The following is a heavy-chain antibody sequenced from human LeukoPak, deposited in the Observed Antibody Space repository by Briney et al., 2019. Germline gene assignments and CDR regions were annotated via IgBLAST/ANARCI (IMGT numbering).Heavy chain of an antibody. CDR3: ARGGYYGSGRMRY. CDR2: ISSSSTYI. D-gene: IGHD3-10*01. CDR1: GFTFSTYS. Sequence: GGSLRLSCAASGFTFSTYSMNWVRQAPGKGLEWVSFISSSSTYIYYADSVKGRFTISRDNAKNSLYLQMKRLRAEDTSVYYCARGGYYGSGRMRYWGQGTLVTVSS. V-gene: IGHV3-21*01. J-gene: IGHJ4*02.